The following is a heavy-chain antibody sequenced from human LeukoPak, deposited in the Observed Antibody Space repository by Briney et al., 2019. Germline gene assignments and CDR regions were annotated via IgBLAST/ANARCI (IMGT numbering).Heavy chain of an antibody. CDR2: IVVGSGNT. J-gene: IGHJ3*02. CDR1: GFTFTSSA. Sequence: GASVKVSCKASGFTFTSSAMQWVRQARGQRLEWIGWIVVGSGNTNYAQKFQERVTITRDMSTSTAYMELSSLRSEDTAVYYCATTAPDYYDSSGDDAFDIWGQGTMVTVSS. CDR3: ATTAPDYYDSSGDDAFDI. V-gene: IGHV1-58*02. D-gene: IGHD3-22*01.